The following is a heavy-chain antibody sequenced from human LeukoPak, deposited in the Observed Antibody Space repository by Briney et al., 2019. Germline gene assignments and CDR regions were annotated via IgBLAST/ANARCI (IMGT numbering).Heavy chain of an antibody. CDR1: GGSIRGSSDY. V-gene: IGHV4-39*01. D-gene: IGHD1-26*01. J-gene: IGHJ4*02. Sequence: SETLSLTCTVSGGSIRGSSDYWGWFRQPPGKGLEWIGSVYYSGSTYYHPSLKSRVSISVDTSKNQFHVRLTSVTAADTAVYYCARNESVLGTTGLNDFFDDWGQGTLVTVSS. CDR3: ARNESVLGTTGLNDFFDD. CDR2: VYYSGST.